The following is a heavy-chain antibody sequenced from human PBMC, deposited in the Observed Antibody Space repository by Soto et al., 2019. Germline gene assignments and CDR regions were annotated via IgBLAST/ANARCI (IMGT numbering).Heavy chain of an antibody. J-gene: IGHJ4*02. CDR3: AKGPPFYDSSGYPGY. D-gene: IGHD3-22*01. CDR1: GYTFTSYA. V-gene: IGHV1-3*01. Sequence: ASVKVACKASGYTFTSYAMQWVRQAPGQRLEWMGWINAGNGNTKYSQKFQGRVTITRDTSASTAYMELSSLRSEDTAVYYCAKGPPFYDSSGYPGYWGQGTLVTVSS. CDR2: INAGNGNT.